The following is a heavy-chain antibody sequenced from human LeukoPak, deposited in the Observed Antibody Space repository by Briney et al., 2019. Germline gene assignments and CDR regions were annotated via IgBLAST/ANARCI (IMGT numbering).Heavy chain of an antibody. D-gene: IGHD3-10*01. Sequence: PSETLSLTCTVAGGSASSAGYYWNWIRQHPGKGLEWIGYIYYSGSTYYNPSLKSRVTISVDTSKNQFSLKLSSVTAADTAVYYCATCYYNSGTYDDYWGQGTLVTVSS. V-gene: IGHV4-31*03. CDR3: ATCYYNSGTYDDY. CDR2: IYYSGST. CDR1: GGSASSAGYY. J-gene: IGHJ4*02.